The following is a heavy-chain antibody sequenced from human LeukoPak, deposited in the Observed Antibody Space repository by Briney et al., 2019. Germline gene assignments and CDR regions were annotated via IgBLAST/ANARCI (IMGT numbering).Heavy chain of an antibody. Sequence: GESLKISCKGSGYSFTNYWIGWVRQMPGKGLEWMGIIYPGDSYTTYSPSFQGQVTISADKSISAAYLQWSSLKASDTAMYFCARRGDYDYSFDFWGQGTLVTVSS. J-gene: IGHJ4*02. CDR3: ARRGDYDYSFDF. CDR1: GYSFTNYW. CDR2: IYPGDSYT. D-gene: IGHD5-12*01. V-gene: IGHV5-51*01.